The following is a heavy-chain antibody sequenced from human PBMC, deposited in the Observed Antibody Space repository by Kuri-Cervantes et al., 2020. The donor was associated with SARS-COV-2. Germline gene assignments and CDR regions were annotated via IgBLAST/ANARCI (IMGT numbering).Heavy chain of an antibody. CDR2: INHSGST. CDR1: GGSFSGYY. Sequence: GSLRLPCAVYGGSFSGYYWSWIRQPPGKGLEWIGEINHSGSTNYNPSLKSRVTISVDTSKNQFSLKLTSVTATDTAVYYCGRQASDWHIDYWGQGTLVTVSS. V-gene: IGHV4-34*01. J-gene: IGHJ4*02. CDR3: GRQASDWHIDY. D-gene: IGHD3-9*01.